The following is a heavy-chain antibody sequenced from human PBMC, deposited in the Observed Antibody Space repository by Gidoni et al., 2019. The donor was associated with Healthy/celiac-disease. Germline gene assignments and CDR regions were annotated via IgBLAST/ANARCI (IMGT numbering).Heavy chain of an antibody. CDR1: GLTFSDYY. CDR3: ASSAEYGGALDY. D-gene: IGHD3-16*01. J-gene: IGHJ4*02. Sequence: QVQLVESGGGLVKPGGSLRLSCAASGLTFSDYYMSWIRQAPGKGLEWVSYMSSSSSYTNYADSVKGRFTISRDNAKNSLYLQMNSLRAEDTAVYYCASSAEYGGALDYWGQGTLVTVSS. CDR2: MSSSSSYT. V-gene: IGHV3-11*05.